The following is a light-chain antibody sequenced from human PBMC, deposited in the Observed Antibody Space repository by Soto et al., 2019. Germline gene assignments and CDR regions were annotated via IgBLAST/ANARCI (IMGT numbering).Light chain of an antibody. CDR3: SSSAGSGTVE. CDR2: EVS. Sequence: QSVLTQPASVSGSPGQSITISCTATSRDLGGSNYVSWYQQHPGKAPKLIIFEVSSRPSWVSNRFSGSKSGNTASLTISGLQTEDEADYYCSSSAGSGTVEIGGGTKLTVL. CDR1: SRDLGGSNY. V-gene: IGLV2-14*01. J-gene: IGLJ2*01.